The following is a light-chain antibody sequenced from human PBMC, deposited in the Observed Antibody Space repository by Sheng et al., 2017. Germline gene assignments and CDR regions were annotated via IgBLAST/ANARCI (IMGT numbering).Light chain of an antibody. Sequence: EIVVTQSPGTLSLSPGERATLSCRTSESISSYLAWYQLRPGQAPRLLIYGASIRAAGIPPDXFSASGSGSDFTLTISRLEPEDFAMYHCQLYGRHGRTFGQGTKVEVK. CDR1: ESISSY. CDR3: QLYGRHGRT. J-gene: IGKJ1*01. CDR2: GAS. V-gene: IGKV3-20*01.